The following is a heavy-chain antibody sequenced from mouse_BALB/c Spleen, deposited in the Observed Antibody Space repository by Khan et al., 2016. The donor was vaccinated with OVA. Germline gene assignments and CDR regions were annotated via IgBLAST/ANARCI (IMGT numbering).Heavy chain of an antibody. D-gene: IGHD2-1*01. CDR2: ISSGSSTI. V-gene: IGHV5-17*02. CDR3: ARSGGNFHWYFDV. J-gene: IGHJ1*01. CDR1: GFTFSSFG. Sequence: EVELVESGGGLVQPGGSRKLSCAASGFTFSSFGIHWVRQAPKKGLEWVAYISSGSSTIYYVDTVKGRFTISRDNPKHTLFLQMTSLRSEDTAMYYCARSGGNFHWYFDVWGAGTSVTVSS.